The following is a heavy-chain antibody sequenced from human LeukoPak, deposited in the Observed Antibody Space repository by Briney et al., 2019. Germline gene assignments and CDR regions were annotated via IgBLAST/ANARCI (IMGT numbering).Heavy chain of an antibody. J-gene: IGHJ5*02. CDR1: GGSISSYY. V-gene: IGHV4-4*07. CDR3: AREIVTARLGYCSSTSCYTRDNWFDP. CDR2: IYTSGST. D-gene: IGHD2-2*02. Sequence: PSETLSLTCTVSGGSISSYYWSWIRQPAGKGLEWIGRIYTSGSTNYNPSLKSRVTMSVDTSKNQFSLKLSSVTAADTAVYYCAREIVTARLGYCSSTSCYTRDNWFDPWGQGTLVTVSS.